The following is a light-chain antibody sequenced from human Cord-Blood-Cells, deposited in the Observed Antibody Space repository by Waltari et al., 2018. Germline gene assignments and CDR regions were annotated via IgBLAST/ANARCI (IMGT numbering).Light chain of an antibody. V-gene: IGKV1-33*01. CDR3: QQYDNLPLT. CDR2: DAS. Sequence: DMQMTPSTSSLSASVGDRVTLTCQASQDSSNYLNWYQQKPGKAPKLLIYDASNLETGVPSRFSGSGSGTDFTFTISSLQPEDIATYYCQQYDNLPLTFGGGTKVEIK. J-gene: IGKJ4*01. CDR1: QDSSNY.